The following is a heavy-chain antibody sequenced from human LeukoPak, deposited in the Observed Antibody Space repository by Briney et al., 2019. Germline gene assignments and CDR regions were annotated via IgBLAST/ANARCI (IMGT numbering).Heavy chain of an antibody. CDR2: ISSSSSYI. CDR1: GFTLSDYA. J-gene: IGHJ6*02. CDR3: ARVGYCSSTSCYTDYYYGMDV. V-gene: IGHV3-21*01. D-gene: IGHD2-2*02. Sequence: GGSLRLSCAVSGFTLSDYAMNWVRQAPGKGLEWVSSISSSSSYIYYADSVKGRFTISRDNAKNSLYLQMNSLRAEDTAVYYCARVGYCSSTSCYTDYYYGMDVWGQGTTVTVSS.